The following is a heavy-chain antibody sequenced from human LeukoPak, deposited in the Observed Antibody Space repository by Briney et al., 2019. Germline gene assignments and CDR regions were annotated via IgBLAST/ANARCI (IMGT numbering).Heavy chain of an antibody. V-gene: IGHV1-46*01. Sequence: ASVKVSCKASGYTFTSNYMHWVRQAPGQGLEWMGIINPSGGSTSYAQKFQGRVTMTRDTSTSTVYMELSSLRSEDTAVYYCAASLNYYDSSGHAQLDYWGQGTLVTVSS. D-gene: IGHD3-22*01. CDR3: AASLNYYDSSGHAQLDY. CDR2: INPSGGST. CDR1: GYTFTSNY. J-gene: IGHJ4*02.